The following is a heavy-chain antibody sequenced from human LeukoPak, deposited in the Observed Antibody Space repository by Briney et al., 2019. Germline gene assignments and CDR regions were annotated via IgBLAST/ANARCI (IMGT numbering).Heavy chain of an antibody. J-gene: IGHJ4*02. CDR3: ARVVGYCSSTSCRPHTFDY. CDR2: ISAYNGNT. D-gene: IGHD2-2*01. CDR1: GYTITSYG. V-gene: IGHV1-18*01. Sequence: GASVKVSCKASGYTITSYGISWVRQAPGQGLEWMGWISAYNGNTNYAQKLQGRVTMTTDTSTSTAYMELRSLRSDDTAVYYCARVVGYCSSTSCRPHTFDYWGQGTLVTVSS.